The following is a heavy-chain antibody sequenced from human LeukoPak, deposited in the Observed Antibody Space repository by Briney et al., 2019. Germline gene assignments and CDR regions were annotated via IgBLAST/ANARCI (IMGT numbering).Heavy chain of an antibody. J-gene: IGHJ5*02. CDR2: IYYSTST. V-gene: IGHV4-31*11. Sequence: SETLSLTCAVSGGSFSGGGYYWIWIRQHPGQDLEWIVNIYYSTSTYSTPSLKSRVTISVDTSKYQFYLKLSSVTAAATAVYYCAGSMVRGVIIPKNWFDPWGQGTLVTVSS. D-gene: IGHD3-10*01. CDR1: GGSFSGGGYY. CDR3: AGSMVRGVIIPKNWFDP.